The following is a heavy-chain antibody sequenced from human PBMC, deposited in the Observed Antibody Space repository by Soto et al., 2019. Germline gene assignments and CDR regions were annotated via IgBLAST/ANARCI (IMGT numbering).Heavy chain of an antibody. D-gene: IGHD3-16*01. CDR2: IYYSGST. V-gene: IGHV4-59*01. CDR3: AGVWGGAFDI. Sequence: QVQLQESGPGLVKPSETLSLTCTVSGGSISSYYWSWIRQPPGKGLEWIGYIYYSGSTNYNPSLKSRCTISVGTSKKQFSPKPRSVAAADKAVYYCAGVWGGAFDIWGQGEMVTVSS. CDR1: GGSISSYY. J-gene: IGHJ3*02.